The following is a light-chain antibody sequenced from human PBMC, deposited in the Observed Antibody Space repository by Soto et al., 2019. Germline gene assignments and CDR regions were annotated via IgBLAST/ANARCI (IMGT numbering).Light chain of an antibody. J-gene: IGKJ5*01. V-gene: IGKV3-20*01. CDR1: QSISSRY. CDR2: GAS. Sequence: EIKVTQSPGALSLSTGERATLSCRASQSISSRYLAWYQQTPGRAPRLLIYGASTRATGIPDRFNGSGSGTDFTLTISRLEPEDFAVYFCQQHGASPPITFGQGTRLE. CDR3: QQHGASPPIT.